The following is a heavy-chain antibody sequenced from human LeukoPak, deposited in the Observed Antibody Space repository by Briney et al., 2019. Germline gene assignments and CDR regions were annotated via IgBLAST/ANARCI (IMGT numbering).Heavy chain of an antibody. D-gene: IGHD3-22*01. V-gene: IGHV3-48*03. J-gene: IGHJ4*02. Sequence: GGSLRLSCAASGFIFSNYEMNWVRPAPGKGLEWVSYVSSSGDTIYYADSVKGRFSISRDNAKSSLFLQMNSLRAEDTAVYYCAKGLPYESRAYYDRLFDEWGQGTLVTVSS. CDR3: AKGLPYESRAYYDRLFDE. CDR1: GFIFSNYE. CDR2: VSSSGDTI.